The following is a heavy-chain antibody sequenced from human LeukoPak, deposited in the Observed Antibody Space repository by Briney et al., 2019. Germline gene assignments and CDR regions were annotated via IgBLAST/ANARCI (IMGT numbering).Heavy chain of an antibody. CDR2: IYHSGST. CDR1: GGSISSGGYS. J-gene: IGHJ4*02. D-gene: IGHD6-13*01. V-gene: IGHV4-30-2*01. Sequence: SETLSLTCAVSGGSISSGGYSWSWIRQPPGKGLEWIGYIYHSGSTYYNPSLKSRVTISVDRSKNQFSLKLSSVTAADTAVYYCARVYSSWYPYFDYWGQGTLVTVSS. CDR3: ARVYSSWYPYFDY.